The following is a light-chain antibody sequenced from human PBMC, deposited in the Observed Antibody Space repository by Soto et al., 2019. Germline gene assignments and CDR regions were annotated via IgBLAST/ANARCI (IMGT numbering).Light chain of an antibody. V-gene: IGKV1-33*01. CDR1: QGISHY. Sequence: DIQMTQSPSSLSAYFVDLVSTTCQAGQGISHYLNWYQQKPGKAPKLLIYDASNLDTGVPSRFSGSGSGTDFTFTITSLQPEDVAIYFCQQYDNLPITFGQGTRLEIK. CDR3: QQYDNLPIT. CDR2: DAS. J-gene: IGKJ5*01.